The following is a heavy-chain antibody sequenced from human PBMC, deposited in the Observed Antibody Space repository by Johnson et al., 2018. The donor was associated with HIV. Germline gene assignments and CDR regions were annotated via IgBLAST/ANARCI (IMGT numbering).Heavy chain of an antibody. J-gene: IGHJ3*02. V-gene: IGHV3-30*03. CDR2: ISYDGSNK. CDR1: GFTFSSYG. CDR3: ARADRDSGTYHDAFDI. Sequence: QVQLVESGGGVVQPGRSLRLSCAASGFTFSSYGMHWVRQAPGKGLEWVAVISYDGSNKYYADSVKGRFTISRDNSKNTLYLQMNSLTVEDTALYYCARADRDSGTYHDAFDIWGQGTMVTVSS. D-gene: IGHD1-26*01.